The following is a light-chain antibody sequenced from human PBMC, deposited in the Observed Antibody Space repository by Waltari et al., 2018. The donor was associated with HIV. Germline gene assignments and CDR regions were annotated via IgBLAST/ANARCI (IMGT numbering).Light chain of an antibody. J-gene: IGLJ3*02. CDR2: SNN. CDR3: AAWDENLNGL. Sequence: QSVLTQPPSASGTPGQRVTISCSGRRSNIGTTTVHWYQHLPGSAPKPLIYSNNQRPSGVPDRFSASKSGTSASLAISGLQSEDEAEYYCAAWDENLNGLFGGGTKLTVL. CDR1: RSNIGTTT. V-gene: IGLV1-44*01.